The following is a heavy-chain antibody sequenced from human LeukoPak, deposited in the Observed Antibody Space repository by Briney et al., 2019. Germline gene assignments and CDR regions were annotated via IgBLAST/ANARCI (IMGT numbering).Heavy chain of an antibody. D-gene: IGHD6-19*01. CDR2: ISYDGGNK. CDR3: AKSAAVVYGMDV. Sequence: GGSLRLSCAASGFTFSGYGMHWVRQAPGKGLEWVALISYDGGNKYYADSVKGRFTISRDNSKNTLYLQMNSLTVEDTAVYYCAKSAAVVYGMDVWGQGTTVTVSS. V-gene: IGHV3-30*18. J-gene: IGHJ6*02. CDR1: GFTFSGYG.